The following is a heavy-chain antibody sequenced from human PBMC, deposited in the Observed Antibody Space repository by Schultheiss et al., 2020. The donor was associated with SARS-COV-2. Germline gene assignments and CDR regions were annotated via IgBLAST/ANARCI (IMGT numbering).Heavy chain of an antibody. V-gene: IGHV3-48*03. J-gene: IGHJ6*02. Sequence: GGSLRLSCAASGFTFSSYEMNWVRQAPGKGLEWVSYISSSGSTIYYADSVKGRFTISRDNAKNSLYLQMNSLRAEDTAVYYCARAPPYYYYGMDVWGQGTTVTVSS. CDR2: ISSSGSTI. CDR1: GFTFSSYE. CDR3: ARAPPYYYYGMDV.